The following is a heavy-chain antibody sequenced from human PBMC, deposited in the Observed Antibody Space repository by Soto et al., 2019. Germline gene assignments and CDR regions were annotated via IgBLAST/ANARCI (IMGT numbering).Heavy chain of an antibody. D-gene: IGHD3-3*02. J-gene: IGHJ4*01. CDR1: GFTFSSYG. CDR3: AKRVRCIFDY. CDR2: ISSAGSNK. Sequence: VQLVESGGGVVQPGRSLRLSCAASGFTFSSYGMHWVRQAPGKGLEWVAVISSAGSNKSYADSVKGRFTISKDNSKSALYLQMNSLSAEDTAVYYCAKRVRCIFDYLGQGTLVTVSS. V-gene: IGHV3-30*18.